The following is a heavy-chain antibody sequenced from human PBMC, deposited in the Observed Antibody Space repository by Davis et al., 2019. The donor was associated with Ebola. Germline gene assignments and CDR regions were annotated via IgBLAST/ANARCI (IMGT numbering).Heavy chain of an antibody. CDR2: IYHSGST. CDR3: ARGSSSWVYYGMDV. J-gene: IGHJ6*02. CDR1: GGSISSSNW. V-gene: IGHV4-4*02. D-gene: IGHD6-13*01. Sequence: MPSETLSLTCAVSGGSISSSNWWRCVRQPPGKGLEWIGEIYHSGSTNYNPSLKSRVTISVDTSKNQFSLKLSSVTAADTAVYYCARGSSSWVYYGMDVWGQGTTVTVSS.